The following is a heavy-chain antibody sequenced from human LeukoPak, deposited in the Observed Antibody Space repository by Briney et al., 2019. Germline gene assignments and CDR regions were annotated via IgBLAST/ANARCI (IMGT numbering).Heavy chain of an antibody. D-gene: IGHD5-18*01. CDR3: ARNTYGYAGFDY. J-gene: IGHJ4*02. CDR2: ISYSGIT. CDR1: GGSISSHY. Sequence: SETLSLTCTVSGGSISSHYWSWIRQPPGKGLEWIGYISYSGITNYNPSLKSRVTISVDTSKNQFSLKLSSVTAADTAVYYCARNTYGYAGFDYWGQGTLVTVSS. V-gene: IGHV4-59*11.